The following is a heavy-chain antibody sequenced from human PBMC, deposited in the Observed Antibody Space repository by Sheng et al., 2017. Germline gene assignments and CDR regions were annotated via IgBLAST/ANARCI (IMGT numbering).Heavy chain of an antibody. CDR1: GGTFSSYA. CDR2: IIPIFGTA. D-gene: IGHD1-26*01. CDR3: AREGLSGSYSPGAFDI. J-gene: IGHJ3*02. Sequence: QVQLVQSGAEVKKPGSSVKVSCKASGGTFSSYAISWVRQAPGQGLEWMGGIIPIFGTANYAQKFQGRVTITTDESTSTAYMELSSLRSEDTAVYYCAREGLSGSYSPGAFDIWGQGTMVTVSS. V-gene: IGHV1-69*05.